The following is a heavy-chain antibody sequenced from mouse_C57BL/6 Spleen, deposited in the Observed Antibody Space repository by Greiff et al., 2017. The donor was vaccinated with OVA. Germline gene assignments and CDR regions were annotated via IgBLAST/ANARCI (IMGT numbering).Heavy chain of an antibody. V-gene: IGHV1-4*01. CDR1: GYTFTSYT. J-gene: IGHJ4*01. Sequence: QVQLQQSGAELARPGASVKMSCKASGYTFTSYTMHWVKQRPGQGLEWIGYINPSSGYTKYNQKFKDKATLTADKSSSTAYMQLSSLTSEDSAVYYCAREDGSSYGAMDYWGQGTSVTVSS. D-gene: IGHD1-1*01. CDR3: AREDGSSYGAMDY. CDR2: INPSSGYT.